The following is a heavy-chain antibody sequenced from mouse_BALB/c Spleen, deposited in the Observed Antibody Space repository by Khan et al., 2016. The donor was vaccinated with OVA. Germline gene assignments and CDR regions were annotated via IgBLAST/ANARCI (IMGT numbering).Heavy chain of an antibody. V-gene: IGHV1S135*01. Sequence: VQLKQSGPELMKPGASVKISCKASGYSFTSYYIHWVMQSHGKSLEWIGYIDPFSDTTTYNQKFKGRATLTVDKSSSTAYIHLSNLTSEDSAVYYCTRHGYVAWFTYWGQGTLVTVSA. CDR2: IDPFSDTT. CDR3: TRHGYVAWFTY. J-gene: IGHJ3*01. D-gene: IGHD2-2*01. CDR1: GYSFTSYY.